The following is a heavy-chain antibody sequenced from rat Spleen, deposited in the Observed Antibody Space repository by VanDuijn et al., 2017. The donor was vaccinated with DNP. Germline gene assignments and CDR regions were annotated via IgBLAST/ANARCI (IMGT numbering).Heavy chain of an antibody. CDR1: GITFSNSG. J-gene: IGHJ2*01. V-gene: IGHV5-19*01. CDR2: ITSGTGTT. D-gene: IGHD1-9*01. Sequence: EVQLVESGGGLVQPGRSLKLSCAASGITFSNSGMHWIRQVPGKGLEWIASITSGTGTTSYADAVKGRFMISRDDTKNTLSLQMDSLRSEDTATYYCSTESTYYGYFDYWGQGVMVPVSS. CDR3: STESTYYGYFDY.